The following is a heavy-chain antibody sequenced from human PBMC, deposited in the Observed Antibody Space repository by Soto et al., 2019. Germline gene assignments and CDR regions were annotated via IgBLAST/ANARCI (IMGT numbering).Heavy chain of an antibody. CDR3: ATSRISIAVAGETEYYFDY. Sequence: ASVKVSCKASGYIFTGYYMHWVRQAPGQGLEWMGWINPNSGDTNYTQKFQGWVTMTRDTSISTAYMELSRLRSDDTAVYYCATSRISIAVAGETEYYFDYWGQGTPVTAPQ. J-gene: IGHJ4*02. CDR1: GYIFTGYY. V-gene: IGHV1-2*04. D-gene: IGHD6-19*01. CDR2: INPNSGDT.